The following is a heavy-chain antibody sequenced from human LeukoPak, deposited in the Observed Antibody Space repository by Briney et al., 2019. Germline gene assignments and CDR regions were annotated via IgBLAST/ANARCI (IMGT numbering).Heavy chain of an antibody. D-gene: IGHD3-16*01. V-gene: IGHV3-21*01. CDR2: ISGLSSYT. CDR3: GRAFPPLRTSSAGDL. J-gene: IGHJ4*02. CDR1: GFTFSDYD. Sequence: GGSLRPSCSASGFTFSDYDMNWVRQAPGKGLEWVSSISGLSSYTYYGESVKGRFSISRDNAKNSPYLQMNSLGAEDTATYYCGRAFPPLRTSSAGDLWGQGILVTVSS.